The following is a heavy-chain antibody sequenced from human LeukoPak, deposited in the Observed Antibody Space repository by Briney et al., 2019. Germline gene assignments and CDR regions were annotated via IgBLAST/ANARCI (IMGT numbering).Heavy chain of an antibody. Sequence: SETLSLTCAVSGYSISSGYYWGWIRQTPGKGLEWIGSIYQSGSTYYSPSLKSRVTISLDMSKNHFSLKLSSVTAADTAVYFCARRYTSGWFFDYWGQGTLVTVSS. CDR1: GYSISSGYY. J-gene: IGHJ4*02. D-gene: IGHD6-19*01. V-gene: IGHV4-38-2*01. CDR3: ARRYTSGWFFDY. CDR2: IYQSGST.